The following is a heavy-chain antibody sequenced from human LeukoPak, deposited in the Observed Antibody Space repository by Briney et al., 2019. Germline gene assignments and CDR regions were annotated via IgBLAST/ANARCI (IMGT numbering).Heavy chain of an antibody. D-gene: IGHD3-22*01. CDR1: GESFSGYY. CDR2: INHSGST. V-gene: IGHV4-34*01. Sequence: SETLSLTCAVYGESFSGYYWSWIRQPPGKGLEWIGEINHSGSTNYNPSLKSRVTISVDTSKNQFSLKLSSVTAADTAVYYCARGNDYYDSSGFDYWGQGTLVTVSS. CDR3: ARGNDYYDSSGFDY. J-gene: IGHJ4*02.